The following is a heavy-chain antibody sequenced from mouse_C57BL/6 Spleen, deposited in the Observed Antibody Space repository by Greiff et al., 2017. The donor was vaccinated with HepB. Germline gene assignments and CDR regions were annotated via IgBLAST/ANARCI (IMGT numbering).Heavy chain of an antibody. V-gene: IGHV1-59*01. Sequence: QVHVKQPGAELVRPGTSVKLSCKASGYTFTSYWMHWVKQRPGQGLEWIGVIDPSDSYTNYNQKFKGKATLTVDTSSSTAYMQLSSLTSEDSAVYYCARRNYGSSLYWYFDVWGTGTTVTVSS. CDR3: ARRNYGSSLYWYFDV. CDR2: IDPSDSYT. D-gene: IGHD1-1*01. CDR1: GYTFTSYW. J-gene: IGHJ1*03.